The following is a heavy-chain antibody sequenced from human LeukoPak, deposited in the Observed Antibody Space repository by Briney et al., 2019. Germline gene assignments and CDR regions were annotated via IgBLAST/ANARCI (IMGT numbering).Heavy chain of an antibody. J-gene: IGHJ4*02. D-gene: IGHD1-26*01. CDR2: IWYDGSNK. CDR3: ATGRATNKY. V-gene: IGHV3-33*01. CDR1: GFTFSSYG. Sequence: PGGSLRLSCAASGFTFSSYGMHWVRQAPGKGLEWVAVIWYDGSNKYYADSVKGRFTISRDNSKNTLYLQMNGLGAEDTAVYYCATGRATNKYWGQGVLVTVSS.